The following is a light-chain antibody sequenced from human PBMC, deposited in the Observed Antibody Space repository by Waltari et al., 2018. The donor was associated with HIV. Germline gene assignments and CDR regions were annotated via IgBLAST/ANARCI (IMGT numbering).Light chain of an antibody. Sequence: IVITQSTATLTALPGEEVTGFCRACKTIGTNLHWDQIKPGQTPRLLNFRASTKATGVPLRFNGTGSGTEFTLTISGLQSEDAGVYHCQQYHDWPLTFGPGTKVEIK. J-gene: IGKJ3*01. V-gene: IGKV3D-15*01. CDR3: QQYHDWPLT. CDR1: KTIGTN. CDR2: RAS.